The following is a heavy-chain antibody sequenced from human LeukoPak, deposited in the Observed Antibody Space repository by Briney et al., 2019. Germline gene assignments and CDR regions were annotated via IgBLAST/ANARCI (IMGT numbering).Heavy chain of an antibody. CDR3: ARENQHNYYDSSGHYDY. CDR1: GGSISSGSYY. V-gene: IGHV4-61*02. Sequence: RTSQTLSLTCTVSGGSISSGSYYWSWIRQPAGKGLEWIGRIYTSGSTNYNPSLKSRVTISVDTSKNQFSLKLSSVTAADTAVYYCARENQHNYYDSSGHYDYWGQGTLVTVSS. D-gene: IGHD3-22*01. J-gene: IGHJ4*02. CDR2: IYTSGST.